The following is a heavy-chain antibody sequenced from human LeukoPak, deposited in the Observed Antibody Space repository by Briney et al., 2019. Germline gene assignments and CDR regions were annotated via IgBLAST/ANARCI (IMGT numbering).Heavy chain of an antibody. CDR1: GGTFSSYA. D-gene: IGHD2-21*02. J-gene: IGHJ4*02. Sequence: SVKVSCKXSGGTFSSYAISWVRQAPGQGLEWMGRIIPIFGTANYAQEFQGRVTITTDESTSTAYMELSSLRSEDTAVYYCAILPVVVTAVDYWGQGTLVTVSS. V-gene: IGHV1-69*05. CDR3: AILPVVVTAVDY. CDR2: IIPIFGTA.